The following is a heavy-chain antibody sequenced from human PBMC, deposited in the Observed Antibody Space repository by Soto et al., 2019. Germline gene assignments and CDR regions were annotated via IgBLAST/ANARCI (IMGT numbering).Heavy chain of an antibody. CDR2: INHSGST. Sequence: PSETLSLTCAVYGGSFSGYYWSWIRQPPGKGLEWIGEINHSGSTNYNPSLKSRVTISVDTSKNQFSLKLSSVTAADTAVYYCARVSSDYYGSGSFDYWGQGTLVTVS. J-gene: IGHJ4*02. V-gene: IGHV4-34*01. CDR1: GGSFSGYY. D-gene: IGHD3-10*01. CDR3: ARVSSDYYGSGSFDY.